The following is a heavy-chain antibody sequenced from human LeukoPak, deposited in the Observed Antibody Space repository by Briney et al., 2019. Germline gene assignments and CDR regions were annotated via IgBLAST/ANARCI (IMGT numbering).Heavy chain of an antibody. Sequence: GESLRLSCAASGFTVSSSYMSWVRQAPGKGLEWVSVIYSGGTTYYADSVKGRFTISRDTSKNTLYLQVNSLRVEDTAVYYCARCFSSGGGTSGATLDWYFDLWGRGTLVTVSS. CDR3: ARCFSSGGGTSGATLDWYFDL. V-gene: IGHV3-53*01. J-gene: IGHJ2*01. CDR2: IYSGGTT. D-gene: IGHD1/OR15-1a*01. CDR1: GFTVSSSY.